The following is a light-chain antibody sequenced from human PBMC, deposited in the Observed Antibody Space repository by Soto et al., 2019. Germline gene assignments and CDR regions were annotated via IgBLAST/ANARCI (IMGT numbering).Light chain of an antibody. Sequence: QSVLTQPPSVSGAPGQRVTISCTGSSSNIGAGYDVHWYQHLPGIAPRLLIYANTNRSSGVPARFSASRSGTSASLAITGLRAEDESDYSCQSHDNSLSRSVFGGGTKLTVL. V-gene: IGLV1-40*01. CDR3: QSHDNSLSRSV. CDR2: ANT. J-gene: IGLJ2*01. CDR1: SSNIGAGYD.